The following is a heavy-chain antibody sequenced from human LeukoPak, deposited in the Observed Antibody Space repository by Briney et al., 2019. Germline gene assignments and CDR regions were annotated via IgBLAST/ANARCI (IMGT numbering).Heavy chain of an antibody. CDR3: ARAGYSSGWYVY. D-gene: IGHD6-19*01. CDR2: IYTSGST. CDR1: GGSISSGSYY. J-gene: IGHJ4*02. Sequence: PSETLSLSCTVSGGSISSGSYYWSWIRQPAGKGLEWIGRIYTSGSTNYNPSLKSRVTISVDTPKNQFSLKLSSVTAADTAVYYCARAGYSSGWYVYWGQGTLVTVSS. V-gene: IGHV4-61*02.